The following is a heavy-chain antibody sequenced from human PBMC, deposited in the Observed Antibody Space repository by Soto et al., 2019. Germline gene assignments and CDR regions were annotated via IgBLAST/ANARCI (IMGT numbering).Heavy chain of an antibody. V-gene: IGHV4-34*01. J-gene: IGHJ4*02. Sequence: SETLSLTCAVYGGSFSGYYWSWIRQPPGKGLEWIGEINHSGSTNYNPSLKSRVTISVDTSKNQFSLKLSSVTAADTAVYYCARRTVTLRGLDYWGQGTLVTVSS. D-gene: IGHD4-17*01. CDR3: ARRTVTLRGLDY. CDR1: GGSFSGYY. CDR2: INHSGST.